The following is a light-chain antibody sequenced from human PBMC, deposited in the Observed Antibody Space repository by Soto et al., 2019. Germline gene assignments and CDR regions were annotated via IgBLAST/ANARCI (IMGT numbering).Light chain of an antibody. CDR1: QSVSRN. CDR2: GAS. J-gene: IGKJ1*01. Sequence: EIVMTQSPATLSVSPGERATLSCRASQSVSRNLAWYQQKPGQAPRLLIYGASTRATAIPARFSGSGSGTEFTLTISSMLSEDSAVYYCQQYNDWPPWTFGHGTKVEIK. V-gene: IGKV3-15*01. CDR3: QQYNDWPPWT.